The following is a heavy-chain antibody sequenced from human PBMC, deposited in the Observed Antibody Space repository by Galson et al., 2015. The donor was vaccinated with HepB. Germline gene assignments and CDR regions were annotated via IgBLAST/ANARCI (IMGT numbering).Heavy chain of an antibody. CDR1: GGSISSGSYY. Sequence: TLSLTCTVSGGSISSGSYYWSWIRQPAGKGLEWIGRIYTSGSTNYNPSLKSRVTISVDTSKNQFSLKLSSVTAADTAVYYCARHTITMMGHSFDIWGQGTMVTVSS. J-gene: IGHJ3*02. V-gene: IGHV4-61*02. D-gene: IGHD3-22*01. CDR2: IYTSGST. CDR3: ARHTITMMGHSFDI.